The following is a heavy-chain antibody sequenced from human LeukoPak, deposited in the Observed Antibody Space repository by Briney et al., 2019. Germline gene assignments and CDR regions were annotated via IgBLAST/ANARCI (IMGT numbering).Heavy chain of an antibody. V-gene: IGHV4-59*01. CDR3: ARVIRVPADYFDY. CDR1: GGXISNYY. CDR2: IYYSGST. D-gene: IGHD2-2*01. J-gene: IGHJ4*02. Sequence: SETLSLTCTVSGGXISNYYWSWIRQPPGKGLEWIGYIYYSGSTNYNPSLKSRVTISVDTSKNQFSLKLSSVTAADTAVYYCARVIRVPADYFDYWGQGALVAVSS.